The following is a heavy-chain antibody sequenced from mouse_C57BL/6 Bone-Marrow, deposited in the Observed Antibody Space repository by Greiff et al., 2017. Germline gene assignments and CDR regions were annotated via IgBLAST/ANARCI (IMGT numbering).Heavy chain of an antibody. CDR2: VYPYNGGT. D-gene: IGHD1-1*01. CDR1: GFTFTDYY. CDR3: ASPSSYGSSYDWYFDV. Sequence: VQLKESGPVLVKPGPSVKISCKASGFTFTDYYMHWVKQSHGKSLEWIGLVYPYNGGTSYNQKFKGKATLTVDTSSSTASMELNSLTSEDSAVYYCASPSSYGSSYDWYFDVWGTGTTVTVSS. V-gene: IGHV1-36*01. J-gene: IGHJ1*03.